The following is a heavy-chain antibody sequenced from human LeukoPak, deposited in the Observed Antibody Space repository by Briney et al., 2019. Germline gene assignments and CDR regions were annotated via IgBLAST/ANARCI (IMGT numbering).Heavy chain of an antibody. J-gene: IGHJ5*02. V-gene: IGHV4-38-2*02. CDR3: ARYIAAAGTSWFDP. D-gene: IGHD6-13*01. Sequence: PSETLSLTCTVSGYSISSGYYWGWIRQPPGKGLEWIGSIYNPSLKSRVTISVDTSKNQFSLKLSSVTAADTAVYCCARYIAAAGTSWFDPWGQGTLVTVSS. CDR1: GYSISSGYY. CDR2: I.